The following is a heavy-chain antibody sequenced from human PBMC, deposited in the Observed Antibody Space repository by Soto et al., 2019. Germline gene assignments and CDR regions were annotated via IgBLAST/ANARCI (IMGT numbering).Heavy chain of an antibody. CDR3: ALPAEPGHAFDI. J-gene: IGHJ3*02. V-gene: IGHV2-5*02. D-gene: IGHD6-25*01. CDR2: IYWDDDK. Sequence: QITLKESGPTLVKPTQTLTLTCTFSGFPLSTSGVGVGWIRQPPGKALEWLALIYWDDDKRYSPSLKSRLTITKDTSKNQVVLTMTNMDPVDTATYYCALPAEPGHAFDIWGQGTMVTVSS. CDR1: GFPLSTSGVG.